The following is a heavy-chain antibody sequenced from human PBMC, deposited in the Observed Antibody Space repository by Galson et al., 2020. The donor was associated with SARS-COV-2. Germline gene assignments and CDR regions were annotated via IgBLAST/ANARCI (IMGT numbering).Heavy chain of an antibody. CDR2: ISDNGDT. CDR1: SYSITRGSY. D-gene: IGHD2-15*01. V-gene: IGHV4-38-2*02. J-gene: IGHJ5*02. Sequence: SETLSLTCTLTSYSITRGSYWGCIRQSPGKGLEWLGTISDNGDTHYNPSLRSRVALSLDTSKNQFFLSLTSVTAADTAVYYCVRRGALGYWFDRWGPGALVTVSA. CDR3: VRRGALGYWFDR.